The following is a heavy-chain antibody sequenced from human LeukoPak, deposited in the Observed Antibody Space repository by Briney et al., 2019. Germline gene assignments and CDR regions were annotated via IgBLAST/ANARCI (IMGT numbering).Heavy chain of an antibody. Sequence: PGRSLRLSCAASGFTFSSYAMHWVRQAPGKGLEWVALISYDGNNKYYANSVKGRFTISRDNSKNTLYLQMNSLRAEDTAVYYCARLWRGITMVRGVIITPDYWGQGTLVTVSS. D-gene: IGHD3-10*01. V-gene: IGHV3-30*04. CDR3: ARLWRGITMVRGVIITPDY. CDR2: ISYDGNNK. CDR1: GFTFSSYA. J-gene: IGHJ4*02.